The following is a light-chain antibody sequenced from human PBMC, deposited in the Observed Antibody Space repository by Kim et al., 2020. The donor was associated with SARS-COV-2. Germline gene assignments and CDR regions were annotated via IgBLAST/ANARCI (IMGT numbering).Light chain of an antibody. CDR3: SSYTSSSTPYV. Sequence: QSITLSCTGTSSDVGGYNYVSWYQQHPGKAPKLMIYDVSNRPSGVSTRFSGSKSGNTASLTISGLQAEDEADYYCSSYTSSSTPYVFGTGTKVTVL. CDR2: DVS. J-gene: IGLJ1*01. CDR1: SSDVGGYNY. V-gene: IGLV2-14*03.